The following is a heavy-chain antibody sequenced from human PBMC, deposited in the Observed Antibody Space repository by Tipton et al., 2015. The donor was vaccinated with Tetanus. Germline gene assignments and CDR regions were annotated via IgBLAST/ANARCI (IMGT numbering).Heavy chain of an antibody. CDR2: IYYNGST. D-gene: IGHD2-15*01. CDR1: GGSISNYY. Sequence: TLSLTCTVSGGSISNYYWNWIRQSPGKRLEWVGNIYYNGSTKYNPSLKSRVTVSLDTSKKHFSLRLSSVTAADTAVYYCARGGLCVGPACAGISPLLDVWGRGTLVTVSS. CDR3: ARGGLCVGPACAGISPLLDV. J-gene: IGHJ2*01. V-gene: IGHV4-59*01.